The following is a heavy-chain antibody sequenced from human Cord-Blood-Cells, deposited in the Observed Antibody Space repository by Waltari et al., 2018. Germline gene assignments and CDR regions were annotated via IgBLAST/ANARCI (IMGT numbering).Heavy chain of an antibody. D-gene: IGHD6-13*01. CDR3: ARRCKAAGNWFDP. Sequence: QVQLVESGGGVVQPGRSLRLSCAASGFTFSSYGMHWVRQAPGKGLEWVAVIWYDGSNKYYADSVKGRFTISRDNSKNTLYLQMNSLRAEDTAVYYCARRCKAAGNWFDPWGQGTLVTVSS. CDR1: GFTFSSYG. CDR2: IWYDGSNK. V-gene: IGHV3-33*01. J-gene: IGHJ5*02.